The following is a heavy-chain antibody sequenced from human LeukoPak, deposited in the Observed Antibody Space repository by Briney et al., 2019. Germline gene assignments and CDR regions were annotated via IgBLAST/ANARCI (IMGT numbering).Heavy chain of an antibody. CDR1: GGSISSYY. J-gene: IGHJ5*02. CDR3: ARGLVIRGVIIIGNWFDP. Sequence: PSETLSLTCTVSGGSISSYYWSWIRQPPGKGLEWIGEINHSGSTNYNPSLKSRVTISVDTSKNQFSLNVSSVTAADTAVYYCARGLVIRGVIIIGNWFDPWGQGTLVTVSS. CDR2: INHSGST. V-gene: IGHV4-34*01. D-gene: IGHD3-10*01.